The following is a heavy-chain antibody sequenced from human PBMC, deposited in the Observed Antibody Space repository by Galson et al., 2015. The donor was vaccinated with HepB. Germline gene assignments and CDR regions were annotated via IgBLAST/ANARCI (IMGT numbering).Heavy chain of an antibody. CDR2: ISAYNDNT. J-gene: IGHJ4*02. V-gene: IGHV1-18*01. D-gene: IGHD3-3*01. CDR1: GYTFTSYG. Sequence: CKASGYTFTSYGISWVRQAPGQGLEWMGWISAYNDNTNYAQKLQGRVTMTTDTSTSTAYMELRSLRSDDTAVYYCARARYDFWSGYYVDYWGQGTLVTVSS. CDR3: ARARYDFWSGYYVDY.